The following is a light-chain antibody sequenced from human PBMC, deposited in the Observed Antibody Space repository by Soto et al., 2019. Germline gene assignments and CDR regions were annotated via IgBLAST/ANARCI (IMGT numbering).Light chain of an antibody. CDR3: TVWDDSLRGRL. CDR2: RNN. Sequence: QSVLTQPPSASGTPGQRVTISCSGSSSNIESNFVYWYQQFPGTAPRLLIYRNNQRPSVVTDRFCGSKSGTSASLAISALRYEDEADYYCTVWDDSLRGRLFGGGTKVTVL. V-gene: IGLV1-47*01. J-gene: IGLJ2*01. CDR1: SSNIESNF.